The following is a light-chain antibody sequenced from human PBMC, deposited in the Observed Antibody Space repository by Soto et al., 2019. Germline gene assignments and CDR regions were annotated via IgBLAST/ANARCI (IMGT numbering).Light chain of an antibody. Sequence: DIQMTQSPSTVSAYVGDSVTITCRASQSITTWLAWYQQRPGKAPKLLIYDVSSLQSGVPSRFSGSGYGTDFTLSINNLQPDDFATYYCQQYNRLITFGQGTRLEIK. CDR1: QSITTW. CDR3: QQYNRLIT. CDR2: DVS. V-gene: IGKV1-5*01. J-gene: IGKJ5*01.